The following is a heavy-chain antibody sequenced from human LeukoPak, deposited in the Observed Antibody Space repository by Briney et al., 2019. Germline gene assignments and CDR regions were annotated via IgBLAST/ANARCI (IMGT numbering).Heavy chain of an antibody. CDR2: ISNSRSTI. CDR3: ARDLGSSGSGYWFDP. Sequence: PGGSLRLSCAASGFTFSSYSMNWVRQAPGKGLEWVSYISNSRSTIYYADSVKGRFTISRDNAKNSLYLQMNSLRAEDTAVYYCARDLGSSGSGYWFDPWGQGTLVTVSS. D-gene: IGHD3-10*01. V-gene: IGHV3-48*04. J-gene: IGHJ5*02. CDR1: GFTFSSYS.